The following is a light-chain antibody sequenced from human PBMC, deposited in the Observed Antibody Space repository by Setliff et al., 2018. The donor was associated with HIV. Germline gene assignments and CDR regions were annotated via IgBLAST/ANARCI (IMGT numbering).Light chain of an antibody. Sequence: QAVVTQAPSLTVSPGGTVTLTCGSNTGGVTSGHYAYWFQQKPGQAPRTLIYDTSNKLSWTPARFSGALLGGKAALTLSGAQAQDEADYYCLLSYSNTYVFGGGTKVTVL. CDR2: DTS. V-gene: IGLV7-46*01. CDR1: TGGVTSGHY. CDR3: LLSYSNTYV. J-gene: IGLJ2*01.